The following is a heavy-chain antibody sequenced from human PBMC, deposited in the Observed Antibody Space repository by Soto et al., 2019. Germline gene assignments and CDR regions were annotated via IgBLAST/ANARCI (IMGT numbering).Heavy chain of an antibody. CDR2: LTGSGGST. D-gene: IGHD6-19*01. CDR3: AKSQGIAVAGYFDY. CDR1: GFTFSSNV. V-gene: IGHV3-23*01. J-gene: IGHJ4*02. Sequence: VGSLRLSCAASGFTFSSNVMSWVRQAPGKGLAWVSSLTGSGGSTYYADSVKGRFTISRDNSKNTLYLQMNSLRAEDTAVYYCAKSQGIAVAGYFDYWGQGALVTVSS.